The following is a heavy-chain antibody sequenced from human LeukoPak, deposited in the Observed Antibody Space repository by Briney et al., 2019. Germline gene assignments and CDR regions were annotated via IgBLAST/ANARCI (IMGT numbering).Heavy chain of an antibody. CDR2: MNPNSGNT. V-gene: IGHV1-8*01. Sequence: ASVKVSCKASGYTFTSYDINWVRQATGQGLEWMGWMNPNSGNTAYAQKFQGRVTMTRNTSISTAYMKLSSLRSEDTAVYYCASSVYCSGGSCYSSFDYWGQGTLVTVSS. CDR1: GYTFTSYD. CDR3: ASSVYCSGGSCYSSFDY. J-gene: IGHJ4*02. D-gene: IGHD2-15*01.